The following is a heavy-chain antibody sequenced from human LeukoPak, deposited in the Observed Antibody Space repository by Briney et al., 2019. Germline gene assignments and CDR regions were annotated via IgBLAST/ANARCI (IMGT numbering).Heavy chain of an antibody. Sequence: GGSLRLSCVASGFTLRSYVMNWVRQTPGKGLEWVSSISGSGDSTFYADSVKGRFTISRDNAKNSLYLQMNSLRAEDTAVYYCARDRSGSGSYYIPAFDIWGQGTMVTVSS. CDR3: ARDRSGSGSYYIPAFDI. V-gene: IGHV3-21*01. CDR1: GFTLRSYV. J-gene: IGHJ3*02. CDR2: ISGSGDST. D-gene: IGHD3-10*01.